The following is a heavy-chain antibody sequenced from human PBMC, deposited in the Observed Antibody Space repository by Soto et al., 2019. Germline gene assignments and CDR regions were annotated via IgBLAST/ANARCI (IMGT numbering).Heavy chain of an antibody. CDR2: ISGSGGRT. CDR3: AKGSYYYTYENWLDP. J-gene: IGHJ5*02. D-gene: IGHD3-10*01. Sequence: PGGSLRLSCAASGFPFSSYAMSWVRQAPGEGLEWVSAISGSGGRTYYADSVKGRFTISRDNSNNTLYLKMNSLRAEDTAVYYCAKGSYYYTYENWLDPWGQGAPVTVSS. V-gene: IGHV3-23*01. CDR1: GFPFSSYA.